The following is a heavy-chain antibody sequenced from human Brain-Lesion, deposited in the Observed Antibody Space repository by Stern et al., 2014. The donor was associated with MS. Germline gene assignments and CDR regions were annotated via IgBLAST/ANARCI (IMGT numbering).Heavy chain of an antibody. CDR3: ATGDFRQQLVPGPYYFYGMDV. J-gene: IGHJ6*02. Sequence: VQLVQSGAEVKKPGASVKVSCKVSGYTLTELSMHWVRQAPGKGLEWMGSFDPEDGGTIYAQKFQGRVTMTEDTSTDTAYMELSSLRSEDTAVYYCATGDFRQQLVPGPYYFYGMDVWGQGTTVTVSS. CDR2: FDPEDGGT. CDR1: GYTLTELS. D-gene: IGHD6-13*01. V-gene: IGHV1-24*01.